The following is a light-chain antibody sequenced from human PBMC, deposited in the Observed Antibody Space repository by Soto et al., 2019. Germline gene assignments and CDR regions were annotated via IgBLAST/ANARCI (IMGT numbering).Light chain of an antibody. V-gene: IGKV3-20*01. CDR1: QSVSSNY. CDR2: GAS. J-gene: IGKJ1*01. CDR3: QQFGSSPPWT. Sequence: EIVLTQSPGTLSLSPGERATVSCRASQSVSSNYLVWYQQKPCQPPRLLIYGASSRATGIPDRFSRSGSGTEFTLTISRMEPEDFALYYCQQFGSSPPWTFGQVTKVEIK.